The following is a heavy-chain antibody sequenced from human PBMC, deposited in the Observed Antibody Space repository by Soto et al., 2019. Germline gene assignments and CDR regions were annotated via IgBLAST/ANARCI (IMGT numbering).Heavy chain of an antibody. CDR1: GFTFSSYA. Sequence: EVQLLESGGGLVQPGGSLRVSCAASGFTFSSYAMNWVLQAPGKGLEWVSVISGSGGSTYYADSVKGRFTISRDNSKNTLYLQMNSLRAEDTAVYYCAKRNYGSEFDYWGQGTLVTVSS. CDR2: ISGSGGST. J-gene: IGHJ4*02. CDR3: AKRNYGSEFDY. D-gene: IGHD3-10*01. V-gene: IGHV3-23*01.